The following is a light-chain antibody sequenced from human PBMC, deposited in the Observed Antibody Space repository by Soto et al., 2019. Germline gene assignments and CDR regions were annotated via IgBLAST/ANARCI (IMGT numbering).Light chain of an antibody. Sequence: VLPQARGTLSLSPGETAAVSCRASQSGSNVYLGWYQQKPGQAPRLLIYGASNRAPGFPDRFSASGSGTEFTLTINRLQSEDSAVYYCQKYNSWPPVTFGGGTKVDIK. J-gene: IGKJ4*01. CDR2: GAS. CDR3: QKYNSWPPVT. V-gene: IGKV3-20*01. CDR1: QSGSNVY.